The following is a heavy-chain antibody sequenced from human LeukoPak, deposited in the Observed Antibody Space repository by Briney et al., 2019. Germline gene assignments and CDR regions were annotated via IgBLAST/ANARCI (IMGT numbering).Heavy chain of an antibody. J-gene: IGHJ4*02. V-gene: IGHV3-23*01. CDR1: GFTFSSYA. D-gene: IGHD2-21*02. CDR2: ISGSGGST. CDR3: AKEGQYCGGDCYADFDY. Sequence: GGSLRLSCAASGFTFSSYAMSWVRQAPGKGLEWVSAISGSGGSTYYADSVKGRFTISRDNSKNTLYLQMNSLRAEDTAVYYCAKEGQYCGGDCYADFDYWGQGTLVTVSS.